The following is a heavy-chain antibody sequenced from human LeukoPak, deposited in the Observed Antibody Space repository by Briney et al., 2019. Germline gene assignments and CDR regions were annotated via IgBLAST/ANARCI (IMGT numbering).Heavy chain of an antibody. D-gene: IGHD4-17*01. J-gene: IGHJ4*02. CDR2: ISYDGSNK. V-gene: IGHV3-30*18. CDR1: GFTFSSYG. Sequence: GGSLRLSCAASGFTFSSYGMHWVRQAPGKGLEWVAVISYDGSNKYYADSVKGRFTISRDNSKNTLYLQMNSLRAEDTAVYYCAEDLRKTLDYWGQGTLVTVSS. CDR3: AEDLRKTLDY.